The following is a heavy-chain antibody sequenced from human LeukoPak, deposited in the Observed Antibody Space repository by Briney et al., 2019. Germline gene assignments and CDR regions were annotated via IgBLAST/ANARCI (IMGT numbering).Heavy chain of an antibody. Sequence: SETLSLTCTVSGDSISRHYWNWIRQPPGKGLEYIGYIDHGGTTKYNPSLKGRITMSLDTSKSQFSLKLSSVTAADTAVYYCARLDYGSGSYPTHWGQGTLVTVSS. CDR3: ARLDYGSGSYPTH. CDR1: GDSISRHY. J-gene: IGHJ4*02. V-gene: IGHV4-59*11. CDR2: IDHGGTT. D-gene: IGHD3-10*01.